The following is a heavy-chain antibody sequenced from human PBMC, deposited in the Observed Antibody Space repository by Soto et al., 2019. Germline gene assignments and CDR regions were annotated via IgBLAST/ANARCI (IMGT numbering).Heavy chain of an antibody. CDR3: AIEMITMKVVVTHNPFDY. CDR1: GFTFSSYA. CDR2: ISYDGSNK. Sequence: GGSLRLSCAASGFTFSSYAMHWVSQAPGKGLEWVAVISYDGSNKYYADSVKGRFTISRDNSKNTLYLQMNSLRAEDTAVYYCAIEMITMKVVVTHNPFDYWGQGTLVTVSS. D-gene: IGHD3-22*01. J-gene: IGHJ4*02. V-gene: IGHV3-30-3*01.